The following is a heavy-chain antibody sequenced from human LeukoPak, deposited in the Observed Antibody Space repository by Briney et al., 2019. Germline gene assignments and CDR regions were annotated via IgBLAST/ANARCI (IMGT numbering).Heavy chain of an antibody. CDR2: IWSDGSNE. D-gene: IGHD6-19*01. CDR3: ARDQQGVDGVKFYYFDY. Sequence: GGSLRLSCVASGFIFRNFGMHWVRQAPGKGLEWVAVIWSDGSNEYYADSVEGRFTISRVTSKDTLYLQMNSLRAEDTAVYYCARDQQGVDGVKFYYFDYWGQGTLVTVSS. V-gene: IGHV3-33*01. J-gene: IGHJ4*02. CDR1: GFIFRNFG.